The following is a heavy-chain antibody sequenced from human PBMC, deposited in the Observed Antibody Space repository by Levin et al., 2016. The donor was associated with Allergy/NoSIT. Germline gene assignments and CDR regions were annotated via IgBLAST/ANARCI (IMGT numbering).Heavy chain of an antibody. CDR1: SGSVNSGGYS. CDR3: ARGHPDPGHNYYYNGMDV. J-gene: IGHJ6*02. D-gene: IGHD5-24*01. CDR2: IFHTGRT. V-gene: IGHV4-30-2*01. Sequence: LRLSCAVSSGSVNSGGYSWSWIRQPPGQGLEWIGYIFHTGRTYYNPSLKSRITISVDRSKDQFSLRLTSVTAADTAIYYCARGHPDPGHNYYYNGMDVWGQGATVTVSS.